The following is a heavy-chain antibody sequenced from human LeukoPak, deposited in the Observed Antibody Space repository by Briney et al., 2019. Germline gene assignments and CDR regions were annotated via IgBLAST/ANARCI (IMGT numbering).Heavy chain of an antibody. CDR3: VRGRYGSVSFNAFDI. D-gene: IGHD3-10*01. CDR2: INHSGST. V-gene: IGHV4-34*01. Sequence: SETLSLTCAVYGGSFSGYYWSWIRQPPGKGLEWIGEINHSGSTNYNPSLKSRVTISVDTSKNQFSLKLSSVTAADTAVYYCVRGRYGSVSFNAFDIWGQGTMVTVSS. J-gene: IGHJ3*02. CDR1: GGSFSGYY.